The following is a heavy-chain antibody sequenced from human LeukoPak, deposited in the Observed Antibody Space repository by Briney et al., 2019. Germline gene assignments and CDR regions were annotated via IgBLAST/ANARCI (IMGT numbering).Heavy chain of an antibody. CDR2: IYPTENI. D-gene: IGHD3/OR15-3a*01. CDR1: GTSLTSDF. CDR3: ARHIWYGTGSKKEDAFDV. Sequence: PSETLSLTCTVSGTSLTSDFWSWIRQPPGKELEWIAYIYPTENINYNPSLKGRATISLDMSQNQLSLNLRSVTATDAAVYYCARHIWYGTGSKKEDAFDVWGQGTMITVSS. V-gene: IGHV4-59*08. J-gene: IGHJ3*01.